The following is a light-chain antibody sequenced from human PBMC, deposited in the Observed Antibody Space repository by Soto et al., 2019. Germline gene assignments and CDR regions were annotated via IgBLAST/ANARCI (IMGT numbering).Light chain of an antibody. V-gene: IGKV3-15*01. Sequence: EIVLRQSPATLSLSPGERATLSCGASQSVSSYLAWYQQKPGQAPRLLIYGASTRATDMPGRFSGRGAGAEFTLTISSLQSEDFAVYYCQQYRSWPRTFGQGTKVDI. CDR3: QQYRSWPRT. CDR2: GAS. CDR1: QSVSSY. J-gene: IGKJ1*01.